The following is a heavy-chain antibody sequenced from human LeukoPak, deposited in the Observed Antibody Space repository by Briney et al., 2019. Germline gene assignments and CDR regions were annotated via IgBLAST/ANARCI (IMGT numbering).Heavy chain of an antibody. D-gene: IGHD6-13*01. J-gene: IGHJ4*02. CDR3: AREPYIGAGSDY. Sequence: SETLSLTCTVSGGSISSYYWSWIRQPPGKGLEWIGEINHSGSTNYNPSLKSRVTISVDTSKNQFSLKLSSVTAADTAVYYCAREPYIGAGSDYWGQGTLVTVSS. CDR1: GGSISSYY. CDR2: INHSGST. V-gene: IGHV4-34*01.